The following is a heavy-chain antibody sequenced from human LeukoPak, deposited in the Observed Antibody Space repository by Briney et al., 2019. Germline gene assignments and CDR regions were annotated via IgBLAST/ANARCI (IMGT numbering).Heavy chain of an antibody. CDR3: ATSPYYYDSSGYYSY. D-gene: IGHD3-22*01. Sequence: GESLKISCKGSGYSFTSYWIGWVRQMPGKGLEWMGIIYPGDSDTRYSPSFQGQVTISADKSISTAYLQWSSLKASDTAMYYCATSPYYYDSSGYYSYWGQGTLVTVSS. V-gene: IGHV5-51*01. J-gene: IGHJ4*02. CDR2: IYPGDSDT. CDR1: GYSFTSYW.